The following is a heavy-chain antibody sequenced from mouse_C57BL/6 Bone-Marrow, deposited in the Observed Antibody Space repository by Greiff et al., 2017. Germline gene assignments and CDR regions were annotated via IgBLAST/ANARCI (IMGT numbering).Heavy chain of an antibody. CDR2: IYPGSGST. Sequence: VQLQQPGAELVKPGASVKMSCKASGYTFTSYWITWVKPRPGQGLEWIGDIYPGSGSTNYNEKFKSKATLTVDTSSSTAYMQLSSLTSEDSAVYYCARDYYGPGYYFAYWGQGTTLTGSS. V-gene: IGHV1-55*01. CDR3: ARDYYGPGYYFAY. J-gene: IGHJ2*01. D-gene: IGHD1-2*01. CDR1: GYTFTSYW.